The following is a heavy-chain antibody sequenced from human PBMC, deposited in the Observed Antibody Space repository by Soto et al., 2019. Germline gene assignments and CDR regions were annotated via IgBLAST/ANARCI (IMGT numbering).Heavy chain of an antibody. CDR1: GGPLMKYA. D-gene: IGHD3-3*01. CDR2: IGGGDEST. Sequence: GGSLGLACAASGGPLMKYAVTGIRQAPGTGLEWVATIGGGDESTYSADSVKGRFTVSRDTSKTTLYLQMNSLRAEDTAVYYCAKVLRFLEWLSPQSQYYFDSWGQGTLVNVSS. V-gene: IGHV3-23*01. J-gene: IGHJ4*02. CDR3: AKVLRFLEWLSPQSQYYFDS.